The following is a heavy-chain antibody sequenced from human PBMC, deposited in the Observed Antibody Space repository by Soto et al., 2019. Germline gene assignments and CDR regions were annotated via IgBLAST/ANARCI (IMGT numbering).Heavy chain of an antibody. CDR3: ARGGYYYENSGQNAYDD. V-gene: IGHV4-31*03. D-gene: IGHD3-22*01. Sequence: SETLSLTCTVSGGSISSGGYYWSWIRQHPGKGLEWIGYIYYGGSTYYNPSLKSRATISGDTSKNQFSLKLSSVTAADTAVYYCARGGYYYENSGQNAYDDWAEGILVTVSS. J-gene: IGHJ4*01. CDR1: GGSISSGGYY. CDR2: IYYGGST.